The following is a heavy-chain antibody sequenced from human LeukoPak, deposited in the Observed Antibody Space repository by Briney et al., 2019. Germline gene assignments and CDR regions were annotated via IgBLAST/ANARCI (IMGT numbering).Heavy chain of an antibody. CDR3: ARAVAGLYYFDY. J-gene: IGHJ4*02. V-gene: IGHV1-8*01. Sequence: ASVKVSCKASGFTFTGYDINWVRQASGQGLEWMGWMNPNNGNTGYAQKFQGRVTMTRDTSISTAYMELSRLRSDDTAVYYCARAVAGLYYFDYWGQGTLVTVSS. D-gene: IGHD6-19*01. CDR2: MNPNNGNT. CDR1: GFTFTGYD.